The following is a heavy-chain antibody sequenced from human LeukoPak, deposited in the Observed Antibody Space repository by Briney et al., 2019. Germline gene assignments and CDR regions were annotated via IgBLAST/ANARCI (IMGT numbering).Heavy chain of an antibody. CDR3: AREEVVGATPRGGFDY. V-gene: IGHV1-69*17. CDR2: IIPIFGIA. J-gene: IGHJ4*02. D-gene: IGHD1-26*01. Sequence: SVKVSCKAAGGTFSSCAFTWVRQAPGQGLEWMGRIIPIFGIADYAQKFQGRVTITADKSTSTAYMELSSLRSEDTAVYYCAREEVVGATPRGGFDYWGQGTLVTVSS. CDR1: GGTFSSCA.